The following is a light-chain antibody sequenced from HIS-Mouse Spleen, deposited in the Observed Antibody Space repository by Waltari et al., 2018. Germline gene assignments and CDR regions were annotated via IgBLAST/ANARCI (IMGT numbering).Light chain of an antibody. CDR1: SSDVGGYNY. CDR3: CSYAGSYTWV. Sequence: QSALTQPRSVSGSPGPSVTISCTGTSSDVGGYNYVSWYHQHPGKAHKLMIYDVSKRPSGVPDRFSGSKSGNTASLTISGLQAEDEADYYCCSYAGSYTWVFGGGTKLTVL. CDR2: DVS. J-gene: IGLJ3*02. V-gene: IGLV2-11*01.